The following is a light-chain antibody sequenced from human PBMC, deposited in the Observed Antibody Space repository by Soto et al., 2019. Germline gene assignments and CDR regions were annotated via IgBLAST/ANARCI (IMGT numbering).Light chain of an antibody. Sequence: EIVLTQSPGTLSLSPGERATLSCRASQSLSSSSYLAWYQQKTGQAPRLLIYGASSRATGIPDRFSGRGSATDFTLTISRLEPEDFAVYYCRQYGSSPSYTFGQGTKREIK. CDR1: QSLSSSSY. J-gene: IGKJ2*01. CDR2: GAS. CDR3: RQYGSSPSYT. V-gene: IGKV3-20*01.